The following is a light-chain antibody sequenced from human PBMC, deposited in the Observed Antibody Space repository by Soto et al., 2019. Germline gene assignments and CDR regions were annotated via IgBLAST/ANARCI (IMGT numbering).Light chain of an antibody. Sequence: DIQMTQSPSSLSASVGDRVTITCRTSQTINSNLNWYQQKPWKAPRLLIYNTSSLQTGVPSRFSGSGSVTDFTLTISSLQPEDFATYYCQQTYNTPITFGQGTRLEIK. CDR2: NTS. J-gene: IGKJ5*01. CDR1: QTINSN. V-gene: IGKV1-39*01. CDR3: QQTYNTPIT.